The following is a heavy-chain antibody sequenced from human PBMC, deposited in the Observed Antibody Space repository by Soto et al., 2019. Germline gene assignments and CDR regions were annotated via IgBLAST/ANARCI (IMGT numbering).Heavy chain of an antibody. CDR2: INPSGGST. CDR3: ERVEASSGWRSFDY. CDR1: GYTFTSYY. D-gene: IGHD6-19*01. V-gene: IGHV1-46*01. J-gene: IGHJ4*02. Sequence: QVQLVQSGAEVKKPGASVKVSCKASGYTFTSYYMHWVRQAPGQGLEWMGIINPSGGSTSYAQKFQGSVTMTRDTSTSTLYMELSSLRSEDTAVHYCERVEASSGWRSFDYWGQGTLVTVSS.